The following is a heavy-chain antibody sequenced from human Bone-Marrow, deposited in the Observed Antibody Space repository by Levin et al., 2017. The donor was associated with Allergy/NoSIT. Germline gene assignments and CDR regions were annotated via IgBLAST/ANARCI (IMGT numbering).Heavy chain of an antibody. CDR1: GGSISNYY. D-gene: IGHD3-22*01. Sequence: SQTLSLTCTVSGGSISNYYWSWIRQPAGKGLEWIGRIYSSGDTYYNPSLNSRVTMSVDTSKSQFSLTLSSVPAADPAVYYCARDHYYYDTTGYYLSDSWGQGTLVTISS. CDR3: ARDHYYYDTTGYYLSDS. J-gene: IGHJ4*02. CDR2: IYSSGDT. V-gene: IGHV4-4*07.